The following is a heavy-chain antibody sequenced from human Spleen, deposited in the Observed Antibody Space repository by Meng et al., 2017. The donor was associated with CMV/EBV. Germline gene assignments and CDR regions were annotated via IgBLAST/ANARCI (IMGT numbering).Heavy chain of an antibody. V-gene: IGHV1-69*02. CDR2: IIPILGIA. D-gene: IGHD2-2*02. CDR3: ASLVNCSSTSCYSP. CDR1: GCTFSSYT. Sequence: ASGCTFSSYTISWVRQAPGQGLEWMGRIIPILGIANYAQKFQGRVTITADKSTSTAYMELSSLRSEDTAVYYCASLVNCSSTSCYSPWGQGTLVTVSS. J-gene: IGHJ5*02.